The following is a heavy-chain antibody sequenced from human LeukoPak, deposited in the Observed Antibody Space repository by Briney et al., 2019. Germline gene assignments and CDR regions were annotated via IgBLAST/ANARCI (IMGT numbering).Heavy chain of an antibody. Sequence: SVKVSCKASGGTFSSYAISWVRQAPGQGLEWMGGIIPIFGTANYAQKFQGRVTITADESTSTAYMELSSLRSEDTAVYYCAREGGYYDSSGYSAPPWGQGTLVTVSS. V-gene: IGHV1-69*13. J-gene: IGHJ5*02. CDR2: IIPIFGTA. D-gene: IGHD3-22*01. CDR1: GGTFSSYA. CDR3: AREGGYYDSSGYSAPP.